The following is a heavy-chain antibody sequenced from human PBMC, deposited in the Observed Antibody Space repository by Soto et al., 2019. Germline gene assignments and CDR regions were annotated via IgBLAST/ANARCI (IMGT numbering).Heavy chain of an antibody. V-gene: IGHV3-21*01. CDR1: GFTFSSYK. J-gene: IGHJ4*02. D-gene: IGHD3-22*01. CDR3: ARGAYYYDSSGYTDFDS. Sequence: EVQLVESGGGLVKPGGSLRLSCAASGFTFSSYKMNWVRQAPGKGLEWVSSISGTSDYIYYADSVKGRFTISRDNAKNSLYLQMNRLRAADTAVYYCARGAYYYDSSGYTDFDSWGQGTLVTVSS. CDR2: ISGTSDYI.